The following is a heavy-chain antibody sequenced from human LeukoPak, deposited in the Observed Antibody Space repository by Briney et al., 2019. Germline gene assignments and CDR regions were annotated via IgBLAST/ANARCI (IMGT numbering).Heavy chain of an antibody. CDR1: GGSFSGYY. D-gene: IGHD1-1*01. V-gene: IGHV4-34*01. CDR2: INHSGST. CDR3: ARRGTLFFHYYYMDV. J-gene: IGHJ6*03. Sequence: SSETLSLTCAVYGGSFSGYYWSWIRQPPGKGLEWIGEINHSGSTNYNPSLKSRVTISVDTSKNQLSLKLSSVTAADTAVYYCARRGTLFFHYYYMDVWGKGTTVTISS.